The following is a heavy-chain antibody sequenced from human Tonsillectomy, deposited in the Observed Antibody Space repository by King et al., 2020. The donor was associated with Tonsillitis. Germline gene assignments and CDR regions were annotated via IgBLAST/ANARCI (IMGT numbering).Heavy chain of an antibody. D-gene: IGHD3-9*01. V-gene: IGHV3-33*05. CDR2: ISYDGSNK. J-gene: IGHJ6*02. CDR1: GFTFSSYG. Sequence: VQLVESGGGVVQPGRSLRLSCAASGFTFSSYGMHWVRQAPGKGLEWVAVISYDGSNKYYADSVKGRFTISRDNSKNTLYLQMNSLRAEDTAVYYCARDGGESYDMLTGNPYYYAGMDVWGQGTTVTVSS. CDR3: ARDGGESYDMLTGNPYYYAGMDV.